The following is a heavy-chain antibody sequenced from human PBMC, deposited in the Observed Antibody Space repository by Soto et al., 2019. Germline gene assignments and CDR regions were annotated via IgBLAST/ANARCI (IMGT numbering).Heavy chain of an antibody. CDR2: ITGNSEYK. CDR3: ARSGELLQTFDS. Sequence: GGSLRLSCVVSGVSFSDYSMNWVRQAPGKGLEWVSLITGNSEYKYYAGSVKGRFTVSRDNAKNSLYLQMNSLTVEDTAVYYCARSGELLQTFDSWGQGTLVTVSS. CDR1: GVSFSDYS. V-gene: IGHV3-21*06. D-gene: IGHD1-26*01. J-gene: IGHJ4*02.